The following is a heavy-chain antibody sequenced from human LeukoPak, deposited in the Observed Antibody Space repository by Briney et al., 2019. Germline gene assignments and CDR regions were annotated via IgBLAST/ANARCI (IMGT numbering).Heavy chain of an antibody. V-gene: IGHV3-30*04. CDR3: ARDLKRITIFLPHGY. Sequence: PGRSLRLSCAASGFTFSSYAMHWVRQAPGKGLEWVAVISYDGNNKYYADSVKGRFTISRDNSKNTLYLQMNSLRAEDTAVYYCARDLKRITIFLPHGYWGQGTLVTVSS. D-gene: IGHD3-9*01. CDR2: ISYDGNNK. J-gene: IGHJ4*02. CDR1: GFTFSSYA.